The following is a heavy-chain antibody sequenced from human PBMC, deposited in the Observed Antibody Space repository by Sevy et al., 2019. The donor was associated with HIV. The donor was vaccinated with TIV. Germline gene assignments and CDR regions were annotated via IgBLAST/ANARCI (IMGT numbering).Heavy chain of an antibody. CDR2: IIPIFGTA. V-gene: IGHV1-69*13. J-gene: IGHJ4*02. Sequence: ASVKVSCKASGGTFSSYAISWVRQAPGQGLEWMGGIIPIFGTANYAQKFQGRVTITADESTSTAYMELSSLRSEDTAVYYCARDCTNGVCLFDYWGQGTLVTVSS. CDR1: GGTFSSYA. D-gene: IGHD2-8*01. CDR3: ARDCTNGVCLFDY.